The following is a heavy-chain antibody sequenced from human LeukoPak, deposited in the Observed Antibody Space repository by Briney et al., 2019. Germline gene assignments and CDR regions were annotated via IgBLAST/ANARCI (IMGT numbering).Heavy chain of an antibody. Sequence: SQTLSLTCAISGDTVSSNSAAWSWIRQSPSRGLEWLGRTYYRSKWYHDYAVSVRSRLSVNPDTSKNQFSLHLNSVTPEDTAVHYCARFLGIGSQRYYFDSWGQGTLVTVSS. CDR3: ARFLGIGSQRYYFDS. CDR1: GDTVSSNSAA. D-gene: IGHD6-19*01. CDR2: TYYRSKWYH. V-gene: IGHV6-1*01. J-gene: IGHJ4*02.